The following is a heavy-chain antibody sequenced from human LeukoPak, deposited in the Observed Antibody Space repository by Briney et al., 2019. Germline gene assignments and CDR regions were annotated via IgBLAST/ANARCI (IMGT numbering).Heavy chain of an antibody. D-gene: IGHD5-12*01. J-gene: IGHJ4*02. Sequence: SVKVSCKASGGTFSSYAISWVRQAPGQGLEWMGRIIPILGIANYAQKFQGRVTITADKSTSTAYMELSSLRSEDTAVYYCARVGGYSGYDFAYWGQGTLVTVSS. CDR2: IIPILGIA. CDR1: GGTFSSYA. V-gene: IGHV1-69*04. CDR3: ARVGGYSGYDFAY.